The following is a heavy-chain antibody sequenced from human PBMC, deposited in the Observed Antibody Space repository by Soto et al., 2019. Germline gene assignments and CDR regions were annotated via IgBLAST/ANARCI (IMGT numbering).Heavy chain of an antibody. CDR1: GGTFSSYA. CDR3: ARAEVAYDYVWGSYRFNWFDP. J-gene: IGHJ5*02. D-gene: IGHD3-16*02. Sequence: SVKVSCKASGGTFSSYAISWVRQAPGQGLEWMGGIIPIFGTANYAQKFQGRVTITADESTSTAYMELSSLRSEDTAVYYCARAEVAYDYVWGSYRFNWFDPWGQGTLVTVSS. V-gene: IGHV1-69*13. CDR2: IIPIFGTA.